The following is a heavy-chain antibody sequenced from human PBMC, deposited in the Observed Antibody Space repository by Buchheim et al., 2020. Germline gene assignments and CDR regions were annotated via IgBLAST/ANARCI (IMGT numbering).Heavy chain of an antibody. CDR2: INPSSGST. D-gene: IGHD2-8*02. Sequence: QVQLVQSGAEVEKPGASVKVSCKASGYTFTTYYMHWVRQAPGLGLEWMGIINPSSGSTSYAQKLQGRVTITRDTSKSKFYMEVSSLRSEDTAGYYCARASGTVGYYYYYGMDVWGQGTT. CDR3: ARASGTVGYYYYYGMDV. J-gene: IGHJ6*02. V-gene: IGHV1-46*03. CDR1: GYTFTTYY.